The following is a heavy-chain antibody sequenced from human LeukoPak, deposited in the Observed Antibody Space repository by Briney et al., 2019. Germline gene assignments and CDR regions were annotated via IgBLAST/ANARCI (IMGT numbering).Heavy chain of an antibody. CDR2: INPNSGGT. D-gene: IGHD5-18*01. Sequence: ASVKVSCKASGYTFTGYYIHWVRRAPGQGLEWMGWINPNSGGTNYAQKFQGRVTMTRDTSISTAYMELSRLRSDDTAVYYCARVREGYNYDYVLYSFDYWGQGTLVTVSS. CDR1: GYTFTGYY. J-gene: IGHJ4*02. CDR3: ARVREGYNYDYVLYSFDY. V-gene: IGHV1-2*02.